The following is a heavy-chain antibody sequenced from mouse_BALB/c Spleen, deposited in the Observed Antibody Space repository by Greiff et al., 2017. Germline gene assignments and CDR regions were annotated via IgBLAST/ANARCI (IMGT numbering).Heavy chain of an antibody. Sequence: EVKLMESGGGLVRPGGSLKLSCAASGFTFSDYYMYWVRQTPEKRLEWVATISDGGSYTYYPDSVKGRFTISRDNAKNNLYLQMSSLKSEDTAMYYCARKRGDYYGVFDVWGAGTTVTVSS. CDR3: ARKRGDYYGVFDV. V-gene: IGHV5-4*02. CDR2: ISDGGSYT. CDR1: GFTFSDYY. J-gene: IGHJ1*01. D-gene: IGHD1-1*01.